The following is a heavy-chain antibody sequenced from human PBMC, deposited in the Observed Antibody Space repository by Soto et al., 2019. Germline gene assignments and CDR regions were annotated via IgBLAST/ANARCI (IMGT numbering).Heavy chain of an antibody. CDR2: ISGSGGST. CDR1: GFTFSSYA. Sequence: GGSLRLSCAASGFTFSSYAMSWVRQAPGKGLEWVSAISGSGGSTYYADSVKGRFTISRDNSKNTLYLQMNSLRAEDTAVYYCAKYERDYYDSSGYPEPSSFDYWGQGTLFTVSS. J-gene: IGHJ4*02. D-gene: IGHD3-22*01. V-gene: IGHV3-23*01. CDR3: AKYERDYYDSSGYPEPSSFDY.